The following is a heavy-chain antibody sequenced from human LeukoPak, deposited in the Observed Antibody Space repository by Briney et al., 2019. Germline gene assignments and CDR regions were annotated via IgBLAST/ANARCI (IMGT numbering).Heavy chain of an antibody. V-gene: IGHV4-38-2*01. J-gene: IGHJ4*02. D-gene: IGHD4-17*01. Sequence: SETLSLTCALCVYSLCIVRDWGWIGQPPGKGRDWIHWYYHSAPIYYNPSLKRRLTLSVDTSKNTFSLNQRPVTAADTAVYFCARSLSTARIDLWGQGTMVTVCS. CDR3: ARSLSTARIDL. CDR2: YYHSAPI. CDR1: VYSLCIVRD.